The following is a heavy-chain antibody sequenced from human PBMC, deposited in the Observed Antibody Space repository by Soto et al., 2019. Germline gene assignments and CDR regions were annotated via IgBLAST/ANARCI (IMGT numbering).Heavy chain of an antibody. V-gene: IGHV3-9*01. CDR2: ISWNSGTI. CDR3: AKALGAGLGALDY. Sequence: GGSLRLSCAASGFTFDDYAVHWVRQAAGKGLEWVSGISWNSGTIGYADSVKGRFTIPRDNAKNSLYLQMNSLSAEDTALYYCAKALGAGLGALDYWGQGTLVTVSS. D-gene: IGHD6-19*01. J-gene: IGHJ4*02. CDR1: GFTFDDYA.